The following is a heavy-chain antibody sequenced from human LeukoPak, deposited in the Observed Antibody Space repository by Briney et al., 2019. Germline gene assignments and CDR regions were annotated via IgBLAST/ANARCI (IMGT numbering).Heavy chain of an antibody. CDR2: MNPNSGNT. CDR1: GYTFTSYD. J-gene: IGHJ5*02. Sequence: GASVKVSCKASGYTFTSYDINWVRQASGQGPEWMGWMNPNSGNTASAQKFQGRVTMTRNTSISTAYMELTGLRSEDTAMHFCARKGLLGSGKPWFDPWGQGTLVTVSS. D-gene: IGHD2-15*01. CDR3: ARKGLLGSGKPWFDP. V-gene: IGHV1-8*02.